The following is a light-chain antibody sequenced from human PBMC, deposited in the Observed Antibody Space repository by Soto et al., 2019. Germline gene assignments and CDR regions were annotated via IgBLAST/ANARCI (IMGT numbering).Light chain of an antibody. CDR3: QQYGNSPLT. J-gene: IGKJ4*01. CDR2: GAS. Sequence: EIVLTQSPGTLSLSAGERATLSSRASESVPSSYLAWFQQRPSQAPRLLIYGASNRATGVPDRFSGSGSGAEFSLTINGLEPEDFAVYICQQYGNSPLTFGGGTRVEIK. V-gene: IGKV3-20*01. CDR1: ESVPSSY.